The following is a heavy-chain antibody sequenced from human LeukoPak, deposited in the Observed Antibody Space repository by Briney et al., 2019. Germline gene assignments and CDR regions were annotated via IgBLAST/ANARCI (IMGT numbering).Heavy chain of an antibody. D-gene: IGHD3-10*01. Sequence: SETLSLTCAVYGGSFSGYYWSWLRQPPGKGLEWIGEINHSGSTNYNPSLKSRVTISVDTSKNQFSLKLSSVTAADTAVYYCARLSEMVRRYFDYWGQGTLVTVSS. J-gene: IGHJ4*02. CDR3: ARLSEMVRRYFDY. V-gene: IGHV4-34*01. CDR1: GGSFSGYY. CDR2: INHSGST.